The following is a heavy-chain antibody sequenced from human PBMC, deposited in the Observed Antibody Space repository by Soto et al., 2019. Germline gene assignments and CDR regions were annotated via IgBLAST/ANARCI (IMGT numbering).Heavy chain of an antibody. V-gene: IGHV4-31*03. D-gene: IGHD3-22*01. CDR1: GGSISSGGYY. Sequence: SETLSLTCTVSGGSISSGGYYWSWIRQHPGKGLEWIGYIYYSGSTYYNPSLKSRVTISVDTSKNQFSLKLSSVTAADTAVYYCAREIYYYDTSGYYSRFNYCRQGTLGTVSS. CDR2: IYYSGST. J-gene: IGHJ4*02. CDR3: AREIYYYDTSGYYSRFNY.